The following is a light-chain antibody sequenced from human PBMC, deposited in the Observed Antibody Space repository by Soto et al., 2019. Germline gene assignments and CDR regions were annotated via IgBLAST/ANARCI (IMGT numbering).Light chain of an antibody. CDR1: QAIGTN. Sequence: EIVMTQSPGTLSVSPGERATLSCRASQAIGTNLAWYQQRPGQAPRLLIYAASSRATDIPARFTGRGSGTEFTLTISSLQPEDFAVYFCQQYNNWPPLYTFGQGTKLEI. CDR3: QQYNNWPPLYT. J-gene: IGKJ2*01. CDR2: AAS. V-gene: IGKV3-15*01.